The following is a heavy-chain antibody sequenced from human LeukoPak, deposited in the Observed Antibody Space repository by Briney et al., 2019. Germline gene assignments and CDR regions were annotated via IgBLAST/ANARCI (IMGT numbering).Heavy chain of an antibody. Sequence: PGGSLRLSCAASGFTFSRHAMSWVRQAPGTGLAWVSSISSTSSSITYTDSVKGRFTISRDNANNSMYLQMDSLRAEDTAVYYCARDPPSRGTRYFGYWGQGTLVTVSS. V-gene: IGHV3-21*01. CDR3: ARDPPSRGTRYFGY. J-gene: IGHJ4*02. CDR2: ISSTSSSI. D-gene: IGHD3-16*01. CDR1: GFTFSRHA.